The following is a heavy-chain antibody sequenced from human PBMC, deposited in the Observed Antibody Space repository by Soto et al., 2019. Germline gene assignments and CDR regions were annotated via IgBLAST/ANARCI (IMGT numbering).Heavy chain of an antibody. Sequence: EVQLVESGGGLVQPGGSLRLSCAASGFTVSSNDMSWVRQAPGKGLQWVSVIYSGGSTYYADSVKGRLSISRDDSKNTVYLQMNSLRVEDTAVYYCARDASYWYFELWGRGTLVTVSS. V-gene: IGHV3-66*01. D-gene: IGHD3-16*01. CDR3: ARDASYWYFEL. J-gene: IGHJ2*01. CDR1: GFTVSSND. CDR2: IYSGGST.